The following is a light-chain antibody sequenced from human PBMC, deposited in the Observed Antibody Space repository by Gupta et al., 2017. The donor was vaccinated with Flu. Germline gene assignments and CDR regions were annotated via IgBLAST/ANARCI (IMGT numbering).Light chain of an antibody. V-gene: IGKV3-20*01. CDR1: QMVSSSY. J-gene: IGKJ2*01. CDR2: GAS. CDR3: QQDGSSPNT. Sequence: GTLPLSPAQRVTRSVMVRQMVSSSYLAWYQHKPCQAPILLIYGASSRATGIPDRFSGSGSGTDFTLTISRLEPEDIAVYYFQQDGSSPNTFGQGTKMESK.